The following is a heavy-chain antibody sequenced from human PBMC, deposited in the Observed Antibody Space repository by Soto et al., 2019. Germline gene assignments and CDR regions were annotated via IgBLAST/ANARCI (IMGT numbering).Heavy chain of an antibody. J-gene: IGHJ6*02. D-gene: IGHD6-13*01. CDR3: ARDPIAAARLYYYYYGMDV. Sequence: QVQLVQSGAEVKKPGPSGRVSCRAPGATSSSYPISWVRQAPGKGLEGWGGIIPIFGTANSAQKFQGRVTITADESTSTAYMELSSLRSEDTAVYYCARDPIAAARLYYYYYGMDVWGQGTTVTVSS. V-gene: IGHV1-69*12. CDR2: IIPIFGTA. CDR1: GATSSSYP.